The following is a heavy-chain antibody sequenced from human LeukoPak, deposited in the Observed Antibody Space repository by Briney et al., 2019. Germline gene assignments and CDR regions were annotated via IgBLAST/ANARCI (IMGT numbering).Heavy chain of an antibody. J-gene: IGHJ4*02. CDR3: ARLYGGYDSRDFDY. V-gene: IGHV1-2*02. CDR2: INPNSGGT. D-gene: IGHD5-12*01. Sequence: ASVKVPCKASGYTFTGYYMHWVRQAPGQGLEWMGWINPNSGGTNYAQKFQGRVTMTRDTSISTAYMELSRLRSDDTAVYYCARLYGGYDSRDFDYWGQGTLVTVSS. CDR1: GYTFTGYY.